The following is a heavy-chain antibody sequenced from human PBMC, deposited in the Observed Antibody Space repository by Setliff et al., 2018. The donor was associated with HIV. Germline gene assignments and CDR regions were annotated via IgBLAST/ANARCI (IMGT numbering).Heavy chain of an antibody. Sequence: ASVKVSCKASGYTFSNYGLSWVRQAPGQGLAWVGWINAFTGKTHCAQDFQGRVTVTTDTSTDTSYMELRSLRSDDTAIYYCAACVLQSGGLTGSYPGGFDYWGQGSLVTVSS. CDR1: GYTFSNYG. CDR2: INAFTGKT. V-gene: IGHV1-18*01. J-gene: IGHJ4*02. D-gene: IGHD1-26*01. CDR3: AACVLQSGGLTGSYPGGFDY.